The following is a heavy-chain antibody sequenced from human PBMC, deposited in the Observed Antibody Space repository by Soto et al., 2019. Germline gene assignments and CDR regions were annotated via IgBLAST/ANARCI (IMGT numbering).Heavy chain of an antibody. CDR1: GDSISSSNW. J-gene: IGHJ4*02. V-gene: IGHV4-4*02. D-gene: IGHD2-15*01. CDR2: IYHSGSA. CDR3: ARNGYSDFDY. Sequence: QVQLQESGPGLVKPSGTLSLTCAVSGDSISSSNWWNWVRQPPGKGLEWIGEIYHSGSANYNPSLKSRVTMSVDKSKNQFSLKMSSVTAADTAVYYCARNGYSDFDYWGQGALVTVSS.